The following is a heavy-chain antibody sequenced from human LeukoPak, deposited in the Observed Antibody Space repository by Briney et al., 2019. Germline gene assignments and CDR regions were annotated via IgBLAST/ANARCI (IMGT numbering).Heavy chain of an antibody. CDR2: INHRGGSK. V-gene: IGHV1-46*01. D-gene: IGHD3-10*01. CDR1: GYTFTSYY. CDR3: ARGVVRGDLDY. J-gene: IGHJ4*02. Sequence: ASVKVSCKASGYTFTSYYIHWVRQAPGQGLEWMGIINHRGGSKRYAQKFQGRVTMTTDTSTSTVYMELSSLRSEDTVVYYCARGVVRGDLDYWGQGTLVTVSS.